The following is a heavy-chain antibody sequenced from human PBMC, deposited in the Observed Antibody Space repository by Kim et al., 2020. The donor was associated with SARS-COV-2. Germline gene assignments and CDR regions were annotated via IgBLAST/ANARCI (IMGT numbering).Heavy chain of an antibody. CDR2: IKQDGSEK. Sequence: GGSLRLSCAASGFTFSTYWMSWVRQAPGKGLEWVANIKQDGSEKYYVDSVKGRFTISRDNAKNSMYLQMNSLRVEDTAVYFCARISSSTWYGLKGTYYYSDGTDVWRQGTTVPVSS. D-gene: IGHD6-13*01. V-gene: IGHV3-7*01. J-gene: IGHJ6*02. CDR3: ARISSSTWYGLKGTYYYSDGTDV. CDR1: GFTFSTYW.